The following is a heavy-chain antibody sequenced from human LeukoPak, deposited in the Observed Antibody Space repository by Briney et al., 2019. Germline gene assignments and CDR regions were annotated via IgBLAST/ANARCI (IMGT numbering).Heavy chain of an antibody. J-gene: IGHJ4*02. V-gene: IGHV3-30*18. CDR1: GFTFSSYG. CDR3: AKGGGYNYYYFDY. D-gene: IGHD5-24*01. CDR2: ISYDGSNK. Sequence: GGSLRLSCAASGFTFSSYGMHWVRRAPGKGLEWVAVISYDGSNKYYADSVKGRFTISRDNSKNTLYLQMNSLRAEDTAVYYCAKGGGYNYYYFDYWGQGTLVTVSS.